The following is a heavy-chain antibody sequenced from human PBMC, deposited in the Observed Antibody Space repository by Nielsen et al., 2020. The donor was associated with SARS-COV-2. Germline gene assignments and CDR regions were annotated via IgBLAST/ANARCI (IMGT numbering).Heavy chain of an antibody. CDR2: INPSGGST. Sequence: ASVKVSCKASGYTFTGYYMHWVRQAPGQGLEWMGRINPSGGSTSYAQKFQGRVTMTRDTSTSTVYMELSSLRSEDTAVYYCAREEGPPIAAAGTADLDYGMDVWGQGTTVTVSS. CDR3: AREEGPPIAAAGTADLDYGMDV. D-gene: IGHD6-13*01. J-gene: IGHJ6*02. CDR1: GYTFTGYY. V-gene: IGHV1-46*01.